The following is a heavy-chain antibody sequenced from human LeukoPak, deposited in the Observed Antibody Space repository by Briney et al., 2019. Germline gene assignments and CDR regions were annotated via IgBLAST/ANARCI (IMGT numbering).Heavy chain of an antibody. V-gene: IGHV7-4-1*02. J-gene: IGHJ4*01. D-gene: IGHD2-21*02. CDR1: GYTFTNYA. CDR3: ARQVGTASSHDFGH. Sequence: ASVKVSCKAPGYTFTNYAMNWVRQAPGQGLEWMGWINTNTGNSTYAQGFTGRFVFSLDTSVSTAYLQISNLKAEDTAVYYCARQVGTASSHDFGHWGHGTLVTVSS. CDR2: INTNTGNS.